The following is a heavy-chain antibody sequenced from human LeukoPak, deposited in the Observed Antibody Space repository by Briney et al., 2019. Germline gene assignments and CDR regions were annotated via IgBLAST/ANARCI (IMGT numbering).Heavy chain of an antibody. J-gene: IGHJ5*02. CDR2: ISGSGGST. CDR3: AKMGRYCSGDSCYLEPNWFDP. Sequence: PGGSLRLSCAASGFTFSSYAMSWVRQAPGKGLEWVSAISGSGGSTYYADSVKGRFTISRDNSKNTLYLQMNSLRAEDTAVYYCAKMGRYCSGDSCYLEPNWFDPWGQGTLVTVSS. D-gene: IGHD2-15*01. CDR1: GFTFSSYA. V-gene: IGHV3-23*01.